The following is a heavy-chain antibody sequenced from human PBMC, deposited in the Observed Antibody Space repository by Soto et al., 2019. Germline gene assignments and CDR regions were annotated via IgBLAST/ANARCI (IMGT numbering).Heavy chain of an antibody. CDR3: TRDRPPFCGGDCFFDY. CDR2: ISYDGTNK. CDR1: GFTFSSYG. J-gene: IGHJ4*01. D-gene: IGHD2-21*02. Sequence: GGSLRLSCAASGFTFSSYGMHWVRQAPGKGLEWVALISYDGTNKYYADSVKGRITISRDNSKDTLYLQMSSLRAEDTAVYFCTRDRPPFCGGDCFFDYWGQGTLGTVSA. V-gene: IGHV3-30*03.